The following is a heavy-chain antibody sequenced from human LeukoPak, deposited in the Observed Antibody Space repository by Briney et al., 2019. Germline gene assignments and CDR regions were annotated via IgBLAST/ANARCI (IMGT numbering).Heavy chain of an antibody. D-gene: IGHD3-22*01. CDR2: IKQDGSEK. CDR3: ARDSHYCDTSSYYYYFEN. Sequence: GGSLRLSCAASGFTFSGFWMSWVRQAPGKGLEWVANIKQDGSEKYYVDSVKGRFTTSRDNAKNSLYLQMNSLRVEDTAVYYCARDSHYCDTSSYYYYFENWGQGTLVIVSS. J-gene: IGHJ4*02. CDR1: GFTFSGFW. V-gene: IGHV3-7*01.